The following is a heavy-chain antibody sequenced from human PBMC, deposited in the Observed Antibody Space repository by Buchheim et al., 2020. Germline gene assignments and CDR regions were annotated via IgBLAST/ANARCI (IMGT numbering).Heavy chain of an antibody. CDR2: IEHSGKT. D-gene: IGHD5-24*01. CDR3: TRGSRDGQLDY. J-gene: IGHJ4*02. V-gene: IGHV4-4*02. Sequence: QVQLQESGPGLVTPSGTLSLTCAVSGGSIDSTNWWSWVRQSPGKVLEWIGEIEHSGKTNYNPSPQGRVTISVDKSKNQFSLNLRSVTAADTAVYYCTRGSRDGQLDYWGQGTL. CDR1: GGSIDSTNW.